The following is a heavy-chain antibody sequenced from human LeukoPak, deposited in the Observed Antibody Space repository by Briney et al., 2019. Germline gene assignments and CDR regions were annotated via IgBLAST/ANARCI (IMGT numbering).Heavy chain of an antibody. J-gene: IGHJ4*02. D-gene: IGHD2/OR15-2a*01. CDR2: MNPNSGNT. CDR1: GYTFTSYD. CDR3: ARGGRKKIIIDY. Sequence: ASVKVSFKASGYTFTSYDINWVRQATGQGLEWMGWMNPNSGNTGYAQEFQGRVTMTRNTSISTAYMELSSLRSEDTAVYYCARGGRKKIIIDYWGQGTLVTVSS. V-gene: IGHV1-8*01.